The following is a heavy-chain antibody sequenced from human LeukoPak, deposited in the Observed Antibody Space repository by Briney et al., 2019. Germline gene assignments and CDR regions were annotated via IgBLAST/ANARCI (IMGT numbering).Heavy chain of an antibody. D-gene: IGHD7-27*01. Sequence: SETLSLTCTVSGGSISSYYWSWIRQPPGKGLEWIGYIYTSGSTNYNPSLKSRVTISVDTSKNQFSLKLSSVTAADTAVYYCARANWENFDYWGQGTLVTVSS. CDR1: GGSISSYY. J-gene: IGHJ4*02. CDR2: IYTSGST. CDR3: ARANWENFDY. V-gene: IGHV4-4*09.